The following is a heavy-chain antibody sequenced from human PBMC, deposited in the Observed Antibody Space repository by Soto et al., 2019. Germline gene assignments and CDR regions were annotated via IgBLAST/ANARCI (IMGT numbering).Heavy chain of an antibody. CDR2: IIPIFGTA. D-gene: IGHD6-19*01. CDR3: ARGRWLERGYYYYYGMDV. V-gene: IGHV1-69*12. J-gene: IGHJ6*02. Sequence: QVQLVQSGAEVKKPGSSVKVSCKASGGTFSSYAISWVRQAPGQGLEWMGGIIPIFGTANYAQKFQGRVTITAGESTSTAYMELSSLRSEDTAVYYCARGRWLERGYYYYYGMDVWGQGTTVTVSS. CDR1: GGTFSSYA.